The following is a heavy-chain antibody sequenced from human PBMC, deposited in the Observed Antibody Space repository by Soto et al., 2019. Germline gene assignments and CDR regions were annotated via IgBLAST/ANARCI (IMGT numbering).Heavy chain of an antibody. V-gene: IGHV4-59*01. CDR2: IYYSGST. J-gene: IGHJ4*02. D-gene: IGHD1-7*01. CDR3: ASLDWNYYFDY. CDR1: GGSISSYY. Sequence: PSETLSLTCTVSGGSISSYYWRWIRQPPGKGLEWIGYIYYSGSTNYNPSLKSRVTISVDTSKNQFSLKLSSVTAADTAVYYCASLDWNYYFDYWGQGTLVTVS.